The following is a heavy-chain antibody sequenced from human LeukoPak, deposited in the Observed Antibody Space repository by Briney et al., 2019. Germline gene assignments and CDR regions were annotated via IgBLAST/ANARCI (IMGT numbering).Heavy chain of an antibody. CDR1: GFTFSSYW. V-gene: IGHV3-74*01. CDR2: IKSDGST. J-gene: IGHJ1*01. D-gene: IGHD3-22*01. Sequence: GGSLRLSCAASGFTFSSYWMHWVRQAPGKGLVWVSRIKSDGSTNHADSVKGRFTISRDNAKNTVSLQMNSLRAEDTGVYYCARAPSEIGGYYPKYFRHWGQGTLVTVSS. CDR3: ARAPSEIGGYYPKYFRH.